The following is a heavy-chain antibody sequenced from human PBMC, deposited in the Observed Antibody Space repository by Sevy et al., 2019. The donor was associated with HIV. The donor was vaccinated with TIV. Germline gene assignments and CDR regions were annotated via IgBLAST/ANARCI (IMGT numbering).Heavy chain of an antibody. CDR1: GGTFSSYA. D-gene: IGHD3-10*01. CDR2: IIPIFGTA. V-gene: IGHV1-69*13. CDR3: AGIPTLVRGVHLWYGMDV. Sequence: ASVKVSCKASGGTFSSYAISWVRQAPGQGLEWMGGIIPIFGTANYAQKFQGRVTITADESTSTAHMELRSLRSEDTAVYYCAGIPTLVRGVHLWYGMDVWGQGTTVTVSS. J-gene: IGHJ6*02.